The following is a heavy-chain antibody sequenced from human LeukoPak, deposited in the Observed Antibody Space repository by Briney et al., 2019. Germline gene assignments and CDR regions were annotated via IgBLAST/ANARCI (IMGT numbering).Heavy chain of an antibody. CDR3: ARAQDSPAAGGTAVDYYFDY. J-gene: IGHJ4*02. V-gene: IGHV4-34*01. CDR1: GGSFSGYY. Sequence: RPSETLSLTCAVYGGSFSGYYWSWIRQPPGKGLEWIGEINHSGSTNYNPSLKSRVTISVDTSMNQFSLKLSSVTAADTAVYYCARAQDSPAAGGTAVDYYFDYWGQGTLVTVSS. D-gene: IGHD6-13*01. CDR2: INHSGST.